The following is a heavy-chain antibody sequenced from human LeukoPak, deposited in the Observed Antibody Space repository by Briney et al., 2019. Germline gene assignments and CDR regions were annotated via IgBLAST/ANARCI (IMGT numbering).Heavy chain of an antibody. CDR2: IRGRDSST. CDR1: RFTFSRYT. J-gene: IGHJ4*02. Sequence: GGSLRLSCATSRFTFSRYTMNWVRQAPGKGLEWVSAIRGRDSSTTYADSVKGRFTISRDNSKNMLYLQMNSLRVEDTAVYYCAKVSWAAAGDDSWGQGTLVTVSS. D-gene: IGHD6-13*01. V-gene: IGHV3-23*01. CDR3: AKVSWAAAGDDS.